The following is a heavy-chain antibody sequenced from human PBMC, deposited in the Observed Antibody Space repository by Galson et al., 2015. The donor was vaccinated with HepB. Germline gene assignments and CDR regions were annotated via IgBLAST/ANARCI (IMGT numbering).Heavy chain of an antibody. CDR2: IKSKTDGGTT. CDR1: GFTFSNAW. Sequence: SLRLSCAASGFTFSNAWMSWVRQAPGKGLEWVGRIKSKTDGGTTDYAAPVKGRFTISRDDSKNTLYLQMNSLKTEDTAVYYCTSLTFIVATTNHDYWGQGTLVTVSS. D-gene: IGHD5-12*01. CDR3: TSLTFIVATTNHDY. V-gene: IGHV3-15*01. J-gene: IGHJ4*02.